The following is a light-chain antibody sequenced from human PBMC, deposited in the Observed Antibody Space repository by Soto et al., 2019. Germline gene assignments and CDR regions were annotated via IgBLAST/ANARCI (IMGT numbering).Light chain of an antibody. J-gene: IGKJ4*01. V-gene: IGKV1-17*01. CDR3: LQHNSYPRLS. CDR2: AVS. Sequence: DIQLTQSPSSLSASVGDRVTITCRASQDIRSDLGWYQQKPGKAPKRLIYAVSSLQSGVPRGFSGSGSGAEFTLTISSLQPEDSATYYCLQHNSYPRLSFGGGTKVEIK. CDR1: QDIRSD.